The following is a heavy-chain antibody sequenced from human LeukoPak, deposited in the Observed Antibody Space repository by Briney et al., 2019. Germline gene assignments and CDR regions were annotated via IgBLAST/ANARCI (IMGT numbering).Heavy chain of an antibody. CDR2: ISWNGDRT. J-gene: IGHJ6*02. D-gene: IGHD3-10*01. CDR1: GFTFGDYG. V-gene: IGHV3-20*01. CDR3: ARDTYYFGSGRYAPNYGMDV. Sequence: PGGSLRLSCIVSGFTFGDYGMSWVRQVPGKGLEWVSGISWNGDRTDYAASVAGRFIISRDSAAKVLYLKMNSLRAEDTALYHCARDTYYFGSGRYAPNYGMDVWGQGTTVTVSS.